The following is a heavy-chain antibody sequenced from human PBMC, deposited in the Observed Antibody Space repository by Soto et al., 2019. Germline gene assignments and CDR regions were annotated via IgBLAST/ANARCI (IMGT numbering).Heavy chain of an antibody. V-gene: IGHV4-39*01. Sequence: QLQLQESGPGLVKPSETLSLTCTVSGGSISSSSYYWGWIRQPPGKGLEWIGSIYYSGSTYYNPSLKSRVTISVDTSKNQFSLKLSSVTAADTAVYYCARQTSRRQEEQLVRTGNWFDPWGQGTLVTVSS. J-gene: IGHJ5*02. CDR2: IYYSGST. CDR1: GGSISSSSYY. CDR3: ARQTSRRQEEQLVRTGNWFDP. D-gene: IGHD6-6*01.